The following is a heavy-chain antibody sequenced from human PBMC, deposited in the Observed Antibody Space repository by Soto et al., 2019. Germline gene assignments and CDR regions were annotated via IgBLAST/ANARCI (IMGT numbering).Heavy chain of an antibody. Sequence: QVQLQQWGAGLLKPSETLSLTCAVFGGSVNSGNYYWSWIRQPPGKGLEWIGEMSHSGGTHFNPSLTSRVTISVDTSKNQFSLKMSSVTAADTALYYCARVERGSATTVVDAFDIWGPMTMVTVSA. CDR2: MSHSGGT. V-gene: IGHV4-34*01. CDR3: ARVERGSATTVVDAFDI. CDR1: GGSVNSGNYY. D-gene: IGHD3-16*01. J-gene: IGHJ3*02.